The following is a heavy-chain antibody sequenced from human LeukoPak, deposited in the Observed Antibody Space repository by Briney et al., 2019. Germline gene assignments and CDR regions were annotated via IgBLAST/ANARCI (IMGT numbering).Heavy chain of an antibody. CDR2: IKQDGSEK. D-gene: IGHD6-6*01. V-gene: IGHV3-7*01. Sequence: GGSLRLSCAASGFTFSSYWMSWVRQAPGKGLEWVANIKQDGSEKYYVDSVKGRFTISRDNAKNSLYLQMNSLRAEDTALYYCAKDPTSSSALDYWGQGTLVTVSS. CDR3: AKDPTSSSALDY. J-gene: IGHJ4*02. CDR1: GFTFSSYW.